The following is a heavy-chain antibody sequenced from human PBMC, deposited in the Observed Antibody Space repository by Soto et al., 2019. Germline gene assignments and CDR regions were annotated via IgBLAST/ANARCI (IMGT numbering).Heavy chain of an antibody. CDR1: GFSLSTSGVG. CDR3: AHLRGPITPGAFDI. J-gene: IGHJ3*02. Sequence: QITLKESGPTLVKPTQTLTLTCTFSGFSLSTSGVGVGWIRQPPGKALEWLALIYWDDDKRYSPSLKSRLTITKDTSKNQVVLTMTNMDPVDTATYYCAHLRGPITPGAFDIWGQGTMVTVSS. V-gene: IGHV2-5*02. CDR2: IYWDDDK.